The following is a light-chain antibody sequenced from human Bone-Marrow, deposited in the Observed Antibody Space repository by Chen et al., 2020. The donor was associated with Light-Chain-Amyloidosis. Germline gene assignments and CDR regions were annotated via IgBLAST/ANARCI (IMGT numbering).Light chain of an antibody. CDR3: QSYQGSSQGV. Sequence: NFMLTQPHSVSESPGKTVIISCTRSSGSIAPNYVQWYQQRPGSSPTTVIYEDDQRPSGVPDRFSGSLDRSSNSASLTLSGLKTEDEADYYCQSYQGSSQGVFGGGTKLTVL. J-gene: IGLJ3*02. CDR2: EDD. V-gene: IGLV6-57*01. CDR1: SGSIAPNY.